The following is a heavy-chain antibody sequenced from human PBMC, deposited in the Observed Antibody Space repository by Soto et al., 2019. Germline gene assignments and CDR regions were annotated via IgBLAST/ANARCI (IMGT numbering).Heavy chain of an antibody. CDR1: GYTFTSYA. CDR2: IIPIFGTA. D-gene: IGHD5-12*01. CDR3: ARVGGEYSGHDFEVAFDI. V-gene: IGHV1-69*13. Sequence: ASVKVSCKASGYTFTSYAISWVRQAPGQGLGWMVGIIPIFGTANYAQKFQGRVTITADESTSTAYMELSSLRSEDTAVYYCARVGGEYSGHDFEVAFDIWGQGTMVTVSS. J-gene: IGHJ3*02.